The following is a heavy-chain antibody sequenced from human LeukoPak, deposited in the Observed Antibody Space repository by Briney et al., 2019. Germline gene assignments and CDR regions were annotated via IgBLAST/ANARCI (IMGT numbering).Heavy chain of an antibody. J-gene: IGHJ4*02. Sequence: GGSLRLSCAASGFTFSDYYMSWIRQAPGKGLEWVSYISTSGGTVYYADSVKGRFTISRDNAKSSLYLQMNSLRAEDTAVYYCARADNNFDFWGQGTLVTVSS. CDR3: ARADNNFDF. CDR1: GFTFSDYY. D-gene: IGHD5-24*01. V-gene: IGHV3-11*04. CDR2: ISTSGGTV.